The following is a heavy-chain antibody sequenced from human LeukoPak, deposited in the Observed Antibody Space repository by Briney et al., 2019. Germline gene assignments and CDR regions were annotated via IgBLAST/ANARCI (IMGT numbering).Heavy chain of an antibody. CDR1: GGSITNYY. J-gene: IGHJ4*02. CDR3: ARESRGRFDY. Sequence: SETLSLTCTVSGGSITNYYWSWIRQPPGKGLEWIGYIFYSGSTSYNPSLKSRVTISVDTSKNLFSLRLSSVTAADTAVYYCARESRGRFDYWGQGALVTVSS. V-gene: IGHV4-59*12. CDR2: IFYSGST.